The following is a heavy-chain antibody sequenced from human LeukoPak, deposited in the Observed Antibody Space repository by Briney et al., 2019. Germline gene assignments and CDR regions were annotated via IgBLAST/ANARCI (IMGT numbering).Heavy chain of an antibody. CDR1: GGSISSYY. J-gene: IGHJ5*02. CDR3: AREMGYYYGSGSYYRVGWFDP. D-gene: IGHD3-10*01. V-gene: IGHV4-59*01. CDR2: IYYSGST. Sequence: SETLSLTCTVSGGSISSYYWSWIRQPPGKGLEWIGYIYYSGSTNYNPSLKSRVTISVDTSKNQFSLKLSSVTAADPAVYYCAREMGYYYGSGSYYRVGWFDPWGQGTLVTVSS.